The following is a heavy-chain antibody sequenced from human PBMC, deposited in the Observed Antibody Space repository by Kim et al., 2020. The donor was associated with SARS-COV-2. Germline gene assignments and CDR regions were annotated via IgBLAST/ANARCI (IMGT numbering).Heavy chain of an antibody. V-gene: IGHV1-46*01. CDR3: ARDVRAHSGYYYDSSGYQHDAFDL. CDR1: GYTFTSYY. CDR2: INPSGGST. Sequence: ASVKVSCKTSGYTFTSYYIHWVRQAPGQGLEWMGIINPSGGSTNYAQKFEGRVTMTRDTSTSTVYMELSSLRAVDTAVYYCARDVRAHSGYYYDSSGYQHDAFDLWGQGTMVTVS. D-gene: IGHD3-22*01. J-gene: IGHJ3*01.